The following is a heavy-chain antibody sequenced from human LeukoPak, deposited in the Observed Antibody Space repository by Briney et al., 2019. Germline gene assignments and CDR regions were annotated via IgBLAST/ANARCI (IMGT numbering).Heavy chain of an antibody. CDR3: AKAADSSWFRGLDY. CDR2: ISGSGGTT. D-gene: IGHD6-13*01. V-gene: IGHV3-23*01. Sequence: PRGSLRLSCAASGFTFSSYAMSWVRQAPGQGLEWVSAISGSGGTTYHADSVKGRFSISRDNSKNTLFLQMTSLRAEDTAIYFCAKAADSSWFRGLDYWGQGTLVTVSS. J-gene: IGHJ4*02. CDR1: GFTFSSYA.